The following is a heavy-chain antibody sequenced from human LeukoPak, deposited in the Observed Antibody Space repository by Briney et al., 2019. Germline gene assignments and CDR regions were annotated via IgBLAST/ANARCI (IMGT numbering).Heavy chain of an antibody. J-gene: IGHJ4*02. D-gene: IGHD1-20*01. V-gene: IGHV1-18*01. CDR3: ARVGRMFNWNDFDY. CDR2: INYYSGDT. Sequence: EASVKVSCKASGYTFTHYGVTWVRQAPGQGLEWMGWINYYSGDTTYAQEFQGRVTMTRDTSTSTAYMELKSLRSDDTAVYYCARVGRMFNWNDFDYWGQGSLVTVSS. CDR1: GYTFTHYG.